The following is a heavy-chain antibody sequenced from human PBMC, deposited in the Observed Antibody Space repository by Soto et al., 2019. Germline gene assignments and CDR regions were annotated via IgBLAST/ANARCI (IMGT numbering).Heavy chain of an antibody. Sequence: FETLCLPYTVSCGSIINFYWSWIRQPPGKGLEWIGYIYYSGSTNYNPSLKSRVTISVDTSKNQFSLKLSSVTAADTAVYYCARQIAAAGTTWFDPWGQGTLVTVSS. CDR3: ARQIAAAGTTWFDP. D-gene: IGHD6-13*01. CDR2: IYYSGST. J-gene: IGHJ5*02. V-gene: IGHV4-59*08. CDR1: CGSIINFY.